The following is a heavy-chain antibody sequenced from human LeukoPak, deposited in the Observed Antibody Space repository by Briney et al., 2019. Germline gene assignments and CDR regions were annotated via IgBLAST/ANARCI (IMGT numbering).Heavy chain of an antibody. J-gene: IGHJ6*03. D-gene: IGHD5-18*01. CDR3: ARVLWLRYYYYMDV. Sequence: SETLSLTCTVSAGSLSSYYWSWIRQPAGNGLEWIGRIYPSGSNNYNPSLKSRVKMSVDTSKTQFSLKLSSVTAADTAAYYCARVLWLRYYYYMDVWGKGTTVTISS. V-gene: IGHV4-4*07. CDR2: IYPSGSN. CDR1: AGSLSSYY.